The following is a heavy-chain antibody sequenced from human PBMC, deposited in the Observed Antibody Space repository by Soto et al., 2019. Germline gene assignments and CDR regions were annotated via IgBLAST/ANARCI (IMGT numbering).Heavy chain of an antibody. CDR3: ARDTTRLEH. J-gene: IGHJ4*02. V-gene: IGHV3-11*01. CDR1: GFSFIDSY. CDR2: ISSGAFTI. D-gene: IGHD1-1*01. Sequence: GSLRLSCVVSGFSFIDSYISLVRRIPGKGLEWIASISSGAFTISYAAAVKGRFTISRDDGHNSLFLQMDSLRAEDTALYYCARDTTRLEHWGQGTLVTVSS.